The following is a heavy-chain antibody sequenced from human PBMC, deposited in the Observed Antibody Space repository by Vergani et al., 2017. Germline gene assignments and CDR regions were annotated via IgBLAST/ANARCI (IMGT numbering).Heavy chain of an antibody. CDR3: ALLWGAGFRAFDI. J-gene: IGHJ3*02. V-gene: IGHV1-46*01. CDR1: GYTFTSYY. CDR2: INPSGGST. Sequence: QVQLVQSGSELKKPGASVKVSCKASGYTFTSYYMHWVRQAPGQGLEWMGIINPSGGSTSYAQKFQGRVTMTRDPSTSTVYMELSSLRSEDTAVYYCALLWGAGFRAFDIWGQGTMVTVSS. D-gene: IGHD3-10*01.